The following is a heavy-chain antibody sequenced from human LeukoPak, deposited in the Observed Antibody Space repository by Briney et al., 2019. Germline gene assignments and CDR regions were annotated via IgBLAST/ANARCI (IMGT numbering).Heavy chain of an antibody. CDR3: AKDRANTGSRYVGGLGFDY. V-gene: IGHV3-23*01. Sequence: GGSLRLSCAASGFTFSSYAMSWVRQAPGEGLEWVSAISGSGGSTYYADSVKGRFTISRDNSKNTLYLQMNSLRAEDTAVYYCAKDRANTGSRYVGGLGFDYWGQGTLVTVSS. CDR2: ISGSGGST. CDR1: GFTFSSYA. J-gene: IGHJ4*02. D-gene: IGHD1-26*01.